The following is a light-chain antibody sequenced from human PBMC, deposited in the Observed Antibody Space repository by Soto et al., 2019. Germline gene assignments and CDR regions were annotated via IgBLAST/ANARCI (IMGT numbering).Light chain of an antibody. CDR3: SSYAGSNNVV. Sequence: QSALTQPPSASGSPGQSVTISCTGTSSDVGRFNFVSWFQQHPGKAPKALIYEVTKRPSGVPDRFSASKSGNTASLTVSGLQAEDEADYYRSSYAGSNNVVFGGGTKLTVL. CDR2: EVT. CDR1: SSDVGRFNF. V-gene: IGLV2-8*01. J-gene: IGLJ2*01.